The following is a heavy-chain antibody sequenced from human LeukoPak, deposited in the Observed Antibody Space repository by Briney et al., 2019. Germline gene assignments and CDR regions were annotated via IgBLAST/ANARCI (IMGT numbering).Heavy chain of an antibody. J-gene: IGHJ4*02. CDR3: ARQLHPLVPRDYFDY. D-gene: IGHD3-9*01. CDR1: GGSISSSSYY. V-gene: IGHV4-39*01. Sequence: TSETLSLTCTVSGGSISSSSYYWGRIRQPPGKGMEGIGSIYYSGSTYYNPSLKSRVTISVDTSKNQFSLKLSSVTAADTAVYYCARQLHPLVPRDYFDYWGQGTLVTVSS. CDR2: IYYSGST.